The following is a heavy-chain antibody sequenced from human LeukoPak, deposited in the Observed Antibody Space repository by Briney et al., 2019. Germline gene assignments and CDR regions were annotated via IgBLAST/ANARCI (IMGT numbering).Heavy chain of an antibody. V-gene: IGHV4-61*02. Sequence: SQTLSLTCTVSGGSISSGSDYWSWIRQSAGKGLEWIGRIYSTGPTIYNPSLRSRVTISMDTSKNQFSLKLNSVTAADTAVYYCVREILYCSGGSCYRGPFDNWGQGTLVTVSA. D-gene: IGHD2-15*01. J-gene: IGHJ4*02. CDR1: GGSISSGSDY. CDR2: IYSTGPT. CDR3: VREILYCSGGSCYRGPFDN.